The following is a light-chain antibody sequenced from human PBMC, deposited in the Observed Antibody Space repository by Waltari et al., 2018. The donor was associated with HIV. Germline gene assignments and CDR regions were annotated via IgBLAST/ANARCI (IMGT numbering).Light chain of an antibody. J-gene: IGKJ1*01. V-gene: IGKV3-20*01. CDR2: GAS. CDR1: QSVSSNY. CDR3: QDYGSSRT. Sequence: EIVLTQSPGTLSLSPGERATLFCRASQSVSSNYLAWYQQKPGQAPRVLIYGASSRATGIPDRFSGSGSGTDFTLTISRLEPEDFAVYYCQDYGSSRTFGQGTKVEIK.